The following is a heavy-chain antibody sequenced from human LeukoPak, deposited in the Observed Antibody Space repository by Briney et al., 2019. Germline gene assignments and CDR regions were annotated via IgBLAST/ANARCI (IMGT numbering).Heavy chain of an antibody. D-gene: IGHD6-19*01. V-gene: IGHV1-8*02. CDR3: VREGGSGWYSGWFDP. Sequence: GASVTVSCKASGYTLTIYGINWVRQAPGQGLEWMGWMNPNSGNTGYAQKFQGRVTMTRNTSISTAYMELSSLRAEDTALYYCVREGGSGWYSGWFDPWGQGTLVTVSS. J-gene: IGHJ5*02. CDR2: MNPNSGNT. CDR1: GYTLTIYG.